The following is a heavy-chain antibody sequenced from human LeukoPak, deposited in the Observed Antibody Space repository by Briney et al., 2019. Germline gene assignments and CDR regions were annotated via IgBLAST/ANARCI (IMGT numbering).Heavy chain of an antibody. CDR2: IYTSGST. V-gene: IGHV4-4*07. Sequence: PSETLSLTCTVSGGSISSYYWSWIRQPAGKGLEWIGRIYTSGSTNYNASLKSRVSMSVDTSKNQFSLKLSSVTAADTAVYYCAISTGYYAPFDYWGQGTLVTVSS. CDR3: AISTGYYAPFDY. D-gene: IGHD3-9*01. J-gene: IGHJ4*02. CDR1: GGSISSYY.